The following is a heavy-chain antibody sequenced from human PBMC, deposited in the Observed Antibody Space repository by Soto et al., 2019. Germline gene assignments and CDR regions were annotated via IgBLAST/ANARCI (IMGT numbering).Heavy chain of an antibody. V-gene: IGHV1-18*01. CDR3: ARESGGLDP. CDR1: GYIFTSWR. CDR2: INPYNGKT. J-gene: IGHJ5*02. Sequence: SGKVSCKASGYIFTSWRITWVRQAPGQGLEYMGWINPYNGKTNYAQKFQGRVTMTTDTSTNTAYMELGSLRSDDTALYYCARESGGLDPWGQGTLVTSPQ.